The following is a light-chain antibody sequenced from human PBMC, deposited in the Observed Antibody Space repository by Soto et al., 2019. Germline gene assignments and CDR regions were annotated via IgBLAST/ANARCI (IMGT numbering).Light chain of an antibody. V-gene: IGLV2-14*01. Sequence: QSALTQPASVSGSPGQSITISCIGTNSDVGAYKYVSWYQQQPDKAPKLIIYEVSNRPSGVSSRFSGSKSGNTASLTISGLQAEDEGDYYCLSYAGSTTRVQFGGGTKLTVL. CDR3: LSYAGSTTRVQ. CDR2: EVS. CDR1: NSDVGAYKY. J-gene: IGLJ2*01.